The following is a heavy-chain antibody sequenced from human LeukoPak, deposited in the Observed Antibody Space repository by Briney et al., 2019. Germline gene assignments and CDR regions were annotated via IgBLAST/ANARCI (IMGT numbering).Heavy chain of an antibody. CDR1: GGSFSGYY. D-gene: IGHD3-10*01. Sequence: SETLSLTCAVYGGSFSGYYWSWIRQPPGKGLEWIGEINHSGSTYYNPSLKSRVTISVDTSKNQFSLKLSSVTAADTAVYYCARERNIYRMIRGVDYYYYYMDVWGKGTTVTISS. J-gene: IGHJ6*03. CDR2: INHSGST. CDR3: ARERNIYRMIRGVDYYYYYMDV. V-gene: IGHV4-34*01.